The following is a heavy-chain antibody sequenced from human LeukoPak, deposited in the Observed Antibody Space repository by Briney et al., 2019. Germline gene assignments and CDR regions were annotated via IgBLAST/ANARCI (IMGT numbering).Heavy chain of an antibody. V-gene: IGHV3-21*01. CDR1: GFTFSSYS. CDR2: ISSSSSYI. D-gene: IGHD5-18*01. Sequence: GGSLRLSCAASGFTFSSYSMNWVRQAPGRGLEWVSSISSSSSYIYYADSVKGRFTISRDNAKNSLYLQTNSLRAEDTAVYYCARDDRGYSYGRRVDYWGQGTLVTVSS. CDR3: ARDDRGYSYGRRVDY. J-gene: IGHJ4*02.